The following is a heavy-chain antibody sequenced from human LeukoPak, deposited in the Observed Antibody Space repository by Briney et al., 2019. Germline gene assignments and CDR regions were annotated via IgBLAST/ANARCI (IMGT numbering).Heavy chain of an antibody. CDR3: ARSSLSAEKDY. V-gene: IGHV4-34*01. CDR1: GFTFSSYS. D-gene: IGHD6-19*01. CDR2: INHSGST. Sequence: GSLRLSCAASGFTFSSYSMNWVRQAPGKGLEWIGEINHSGSTNYNPSLKSRVTISVDTSKNQFSLKLSSVTAADTAVYYCARSSLSAEKDYWGQGTLVTVSS. J-gene: IGHJ4*02.